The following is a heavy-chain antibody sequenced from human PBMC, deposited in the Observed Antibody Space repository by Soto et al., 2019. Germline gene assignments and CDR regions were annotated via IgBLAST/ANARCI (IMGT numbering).Heavy chain of an antibody. V-gene: IGHV3-30*04. D-gene: IGHD6-25*01. CDR2: VSYDGRHK. CDR1: RFTFSNYA. CDR3: AKDHSPASYYYGMDV. J-gene: IGHJ6*02. Sequence: GGSLRLSCAASRFTFSNYAMHWVRQAPGKGLEWVAIVSYDGRHKYYPDSVKGRFTISRDNSENTLYLQMNSLRAEDSAVYYCAKDHSPASYYYGMDVWGQGTTVTVSS.